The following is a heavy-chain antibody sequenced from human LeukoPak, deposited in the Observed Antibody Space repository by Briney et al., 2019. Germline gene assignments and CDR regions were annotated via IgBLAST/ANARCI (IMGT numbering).Heavy chain of an antibody. CDR3: ARTPSTHYYYMDV. J-gene: IGHJ6*03. CDR1: GGSISSYY. Sequence: PSETLSLTCTGPGGSISSYYWSWIRQPPGKGLEWIGYIYYSGSTNYNPSLKSRVTISVDTSTNPFSLKLSSVTAADTAVYYCARTPSTHYYYMDVWGKGTTVTVSS. CDR2: IYYSGST. D-gene: IGHD1-1*01. V-gene: IGHV4-59*01.